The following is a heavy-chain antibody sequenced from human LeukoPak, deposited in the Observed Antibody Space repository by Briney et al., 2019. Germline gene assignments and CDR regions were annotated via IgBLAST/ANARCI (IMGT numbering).Heavy chain of an antibody. J-gene: IGHJ4*02. Sequence: SGGSLRLSCAASGFTFSSYAMHWVRQAPGKGLEWVSAISGSGGTTYYADSVKGRFTISRGNSKNTLYLQMNSLRAEDTAVYYCAKPSSYCRSTSCYSFDYWGQGTLVTVSS. CDR3: AKPSSYCRSTSCYSFDY. CDR1: GFTFSSYA. D-gene: IGHD2-2*01. CDR2: ISGSGGTT. V-gene: IGHV3-23*01.